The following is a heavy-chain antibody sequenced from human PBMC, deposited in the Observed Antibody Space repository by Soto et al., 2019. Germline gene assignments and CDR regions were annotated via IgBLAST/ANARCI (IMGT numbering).Heavy chain of an antibody. Sequence: VQLVESGGGVVQPGRSLRLSCAASGFIFSDYAMHWVRQAPGKGLEWVAVISYGGDNKYYADSVRGRFAISRDNLKNTLDLQMNSLNPEDTAVYHCAKARHSTSWYGLEADLWGQGTLVTVSS. J-gene: IGHJ4*02. CDR2: ISYGGDNK. V-gene: IGHV3-30*09. D-gene: IGHD6-13*01. CDR3: AKARHSTSWYGLEADL. CDR1: GFIFSDYA.